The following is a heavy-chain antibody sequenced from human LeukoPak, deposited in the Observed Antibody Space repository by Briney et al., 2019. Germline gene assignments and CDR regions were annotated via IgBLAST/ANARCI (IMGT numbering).Heavy chain of an antibody. D-gene: IGHD1-26*01. CDR2: ISYSSTTI. J-gene: IGHJ4*02. CDR3: TRDLGATAY. CDR1: GFTFSSYS. Sequence: GGSLRPSCAASGFTFSSYSMNWVRQAPGKGLEWVSYISYSSTTIYYADSVKGRFTISRDNAKNSLYLQMNSLRAEDTAVYYCTRDLGATAYFGQGTLVTVSS. V-gene: IGHV3-48*01.